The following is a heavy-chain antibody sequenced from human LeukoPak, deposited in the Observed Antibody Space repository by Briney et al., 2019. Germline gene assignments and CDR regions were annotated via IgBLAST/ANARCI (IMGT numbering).Heavy chain of an antibody. V-gene: IGHV4-34*01. Sequence: SETLSLTCAVYGGSFSGYYWSWIRQPPGKGLEWIGEINHSGSTNYNPSLKSRVTISVDTSKNQFSLKLSSVTAADTAVYYCARWARGVFDYWGQGTLVTASS. D-gene: IGHD5-12*01. CDR2: INHSGST. CDR3: ARWARGVFDY. CDR1: GGSFSGYY. J-gene: IGHJ4*02.